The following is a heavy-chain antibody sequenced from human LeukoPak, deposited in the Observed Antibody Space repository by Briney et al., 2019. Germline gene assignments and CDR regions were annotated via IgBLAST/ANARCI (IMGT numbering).Heavy chain of an antibody. CDR3: ARDRLGVGATYYFDY. Sequence: PSETLSLTCTASGGSISSYYWSWIRQPAGKGLEWIGRIYTSGSTNYNPSLKSRVTMSVDTSKNQFSLKLSSVTAADTAVYYCARDRLGVGATYYFDYWGQGTLVTVSS. V-gene: IGHV4-4*07. D-gene: IGHD1-26*01. CDR2: IYTSGST. J-gene: IGHJ4*02. CDR1: GGSISSYY.